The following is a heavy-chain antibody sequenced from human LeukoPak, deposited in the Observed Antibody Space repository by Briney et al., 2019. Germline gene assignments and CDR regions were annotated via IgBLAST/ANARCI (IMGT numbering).Heavy chain of an antibody. J-gene: IGHJ5*02. D-gene: IGHD3-22*01. CDR2: LYHSDSA. V-gene: IGHV4-38-2*01. CDR1: GYSISNGYY. Sequence: SETLSLTCAVSGYSISNGYYWVWIRQPPGRGLEWIGSLYHSDSAYYNTSLRSRVSMSVDTSKNQFSLTLSFVTAADTAVYYCARGDSSGYYTTSNWFDPWGQGTLVTVSS. CDR3: ARGDSSGYYTTSNWFDP.